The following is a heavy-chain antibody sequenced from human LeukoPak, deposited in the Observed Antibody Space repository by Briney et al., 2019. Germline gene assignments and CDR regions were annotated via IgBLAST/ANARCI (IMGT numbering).Heavy chain of an antibody. Sequence: SETLSLTCAVSGVSISSGGYSWSWIRQPPGKGLEWIGYIYHSGSTYYNPSLKSRVTISVDRSKNQFSLKLSSVTAADTAVYYCARGGAVAANPFDYWGQGTLVTVSS. CDR3: ARGGAVAANPFDY. CDR2: IYHSGST. J-gene: IGHJ4*02. V-gene: IGHV4-30-2*01. CDR1: GVSISSGGYS. D-gene: IGHD2-15*01.